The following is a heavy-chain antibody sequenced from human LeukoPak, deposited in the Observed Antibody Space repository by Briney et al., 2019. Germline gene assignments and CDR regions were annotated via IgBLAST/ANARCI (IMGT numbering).Heavy chain of an antibody. Sequence: GGSLRLSCAASGFTFSSYGMHWVRQAPGKGLEWVAFIRYDGSNKYYADSVKGRFTISRDNSKNTLNLQMNSLRAEDTAVYYCTKGGYYGSGSFDYWGQGTLVTVSS. CDR1: GFTFSSYG. CDR2: IRYDGSNK. D-gene: IGHD3-10*01. CDR3: TKGGYYGSGSFDY. V-gene: IGHV3-30*02. J-gene: IGHJ4*02.